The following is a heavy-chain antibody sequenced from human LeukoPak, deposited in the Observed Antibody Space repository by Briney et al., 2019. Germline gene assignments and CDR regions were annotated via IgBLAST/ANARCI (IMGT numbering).Heavy chain of an antibody. CDR3: ARDFRNYYDSSGYYFDY. CDR1: GYSISSGYY. D-gene: IGHD3-22*01. V-gene: IGHV4-38-2*02. J-gene: IGHJ4*02. Sequence: TASETLSLTCTVSGYSISSGYYWGWIRQPPGQGLEWIGSIYHSGSTYYNPSLKSRVTISVDTSKNQFSLKLSSVTAADTAVYYCARDFRNYYDSSGYYFDYWGQGTLVTVSS. CDR2: IYHSGST.